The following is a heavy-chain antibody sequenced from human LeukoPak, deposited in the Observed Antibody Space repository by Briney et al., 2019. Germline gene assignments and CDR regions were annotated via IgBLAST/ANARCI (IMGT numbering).Heavy chain of an antibody. D-gene: IGHD2-15*01. CDR3: AREGGTVDYYYYGMDV. V-gene: IGHV1-8*02. CDR1: GYTFTGYY. J-gene: IGHJ6*02. Sequence: ASVKVSCKASGYTFTGYYMHWVRQATGQGLEWMGWMNPNSGNTGYAQKFQGRVTMTRNTSISTAYMELSSLRSEDTAVYYCAREGGTVDYYYYGMDVWGQGTTVTVSS. CDR2: MNPNSGNT.